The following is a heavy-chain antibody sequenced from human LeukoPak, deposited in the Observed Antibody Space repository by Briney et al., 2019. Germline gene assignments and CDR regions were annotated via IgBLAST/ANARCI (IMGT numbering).Heavy chain of an antibody. D-gene: IGHD3-10*01. CDR3: ARGRATMVRGVSRPFDY. CDR1: GGSFSGYY. CDR2: INHSGST. J-gene: IGHJ4*02. V-gene: IGHV4-34*01. Sequence: SEILSLTCAVYGGSFSGYYWSWIRQPPGKGLEWIGEINHSGSTNYNPSLKSRVTISVDTSKNQFSLKLSSVTAADTAVYYCARGRATMVRGVSRPFDYWGQGTLVTVSS.